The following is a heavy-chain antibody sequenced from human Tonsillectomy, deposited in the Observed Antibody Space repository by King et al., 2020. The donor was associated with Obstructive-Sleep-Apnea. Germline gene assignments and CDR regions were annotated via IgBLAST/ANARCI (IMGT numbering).Heavy chain of an antibody. J-gene: IGHJ4*02. Sequence: VQLVESGGGLVQPGGSLRLSCAASGFTFRTSWMHWVRQAPGKGLVWVSLINSDGSSTIYSDFVKGRFTISRDNAKNTLYLQMNSLRAEDTAVYYCARDRGGAGPTTTDYWGQGTLVTVSS. D-gene: IGHD1-26*01. CDR2: INSDGSST. CDR1: GFTFRTSW. V-gene: IGHV3-74*01. CDR3: ARDRGGAGPTTTDY.